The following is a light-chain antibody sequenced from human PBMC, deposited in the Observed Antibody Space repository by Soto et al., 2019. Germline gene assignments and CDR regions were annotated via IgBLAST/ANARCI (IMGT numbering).Light chain of an antibody. Sequence: QAVVTQPPSVSAAPGQKVTIPCSGSSPNIGNNIVSWYQQLPGTAPKLLIYEDNKRPSGIPDRFSGSKSGTSATLGITGLQTGDEAEYYCASWDSSLTGGVFGGGTKLTVL. CDR3: ASWDSSLTGGV. CDR2: EDN. CDR1: SPNIGNNI. J-gene: IGLJ2*01. V-gene: IGLV1-51*02.